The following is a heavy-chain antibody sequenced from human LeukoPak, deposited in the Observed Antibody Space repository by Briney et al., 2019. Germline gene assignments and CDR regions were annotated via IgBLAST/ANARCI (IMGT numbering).Heavy chain of an antibody. D-gene: IGHD1-26*01. J-gene: IGHJ4*02. Sequence: SETLSLTCTVSGGSISSSYWSWIRQPPGKGLEWIGYIYYSGSTNYNPSLKSRVTISVDTSKNQFSLKLSSVTAADTAVYYCARERGGGSYREFDYWGQGTLVTVSS. CDR2: IYYSGST. CDR1: GGSISSSY. CDR3: ARERGGGSYREFDY. V-gene: IGHV4-59*12.